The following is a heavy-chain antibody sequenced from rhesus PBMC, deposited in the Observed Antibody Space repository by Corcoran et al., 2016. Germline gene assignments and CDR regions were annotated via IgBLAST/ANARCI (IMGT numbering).Heavy chain of an antibody. V-gene: IGHV3S5*01. CDR3: AKDHGGRYPED. D-gene: IGHD4-29*01. CDR1: GSTFRTYG. CDR2: ISDTGGNT. J-gene: IGHJ4*01. Sequence: EVQLVETGGGLVQPGGSLKLSCTASGSTFRTYGMNWVRQAPGKGLEWVSTISDTGGNTYYADSVKGRFTISRDNSKNTLSLQMNSLRTEDTAVYFCAKDHGGRYPEDWGQGVLVTVSS.